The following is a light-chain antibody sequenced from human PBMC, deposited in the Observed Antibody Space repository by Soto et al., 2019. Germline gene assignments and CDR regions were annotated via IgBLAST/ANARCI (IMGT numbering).Light chain of an antibody. J-gene: IGLJ7*01. CDR2: KNN. V-gene: IGLV1-47*01. CDR3: AAWDDSLSGRV. CDR1: SSNIGSQY. Sequence: QSVLTQPPSASGTPGQSITISCSGSSSNIGSQYVYWYQQLPGTAPTVVIYKNNERPSGVPDRFSGSKSGTSASLAIGGLRSEDEADYYCAAWDDSLSGRVFGGGTQLTVL.